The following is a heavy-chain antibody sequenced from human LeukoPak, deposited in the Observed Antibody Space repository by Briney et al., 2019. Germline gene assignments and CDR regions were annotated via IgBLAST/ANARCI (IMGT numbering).Heavy chain of an antibody. Sequence: SETLSLTCSISGGSIKDYRWSWIRQPPGKGLEYIGFVYYSASTNYNPSLKSRVTMSLDTSKNQFSLNLNSVTAADTAVYYCARGPCSSANCYWSLDHWGQGTLVTVSS. CDR3: ARGPCSSANCYWSLDH. V-gene: IGHV4-59*01. CDR1: GGSIKDYR. CDR2: VYYSAST. D-gene: IGHD2-2*01. J-gene: IGHJ5*02.